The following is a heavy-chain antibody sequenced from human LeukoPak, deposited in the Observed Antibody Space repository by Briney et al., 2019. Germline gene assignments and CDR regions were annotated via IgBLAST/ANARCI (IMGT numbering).Heavy chain of an antibody. Sequence: GGSLRLSCAASGFTFSSYSMNWVRQARGKGLEWVSSISSSSSYIYYADSVKGRFTISRDNAKNSLYLQMNSLRAEDTAVYYCARDVSGYFDYWGQGTLVTVSS. CDR1: GFTFSSYS. D-gene: IGHD3-22*01. V-gene: IGHV3-21*01. CDR3: ARDVSGYFDY. CDR2: ISSSSSYI. J-gene: IGHJ4*02.